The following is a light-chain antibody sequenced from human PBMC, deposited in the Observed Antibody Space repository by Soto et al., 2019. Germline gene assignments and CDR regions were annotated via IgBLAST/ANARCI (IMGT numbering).Light chain of an antibody. CDR1: QSVSSY. CDR2: DAS. V-gene: IGKV3-11*01. CDR3: QQRSNWPPA. Sequence: EIVLTQSPATLSLSPGERATLSCRASQSVSSYLAWYQQKPGQAPRLLIYDASNRATGIPARFSGSGSGTEFTLTISSLEAEDFAVYYFQQRSNWPPAFGQGTKLEIK. J-gene: IGKJ2*01.